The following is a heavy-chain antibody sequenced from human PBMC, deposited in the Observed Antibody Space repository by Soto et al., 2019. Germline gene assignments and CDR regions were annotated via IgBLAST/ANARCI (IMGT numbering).Heavy chain of an antibody. CDR1: GFTFSSYA. V-gene: IGHV3-30-3*01. J-gene: IGHJ4*02. Sequence: QVQLVESGGGVVQPGRSLRLSCAASGFTFSSYAMHWVRQAPGKGLEWVAVISYDGSNKYYADSVKGRFTISRDNSKNTLYLQMNSLRAEDTAXXXXXRGRRDSSSAYYFDYWGQGTLVTVXX. CDR3: XRGRRDSSSAYYFDY. CDR2: ISYDGSNK. D-gene: IGHD6-6*01.